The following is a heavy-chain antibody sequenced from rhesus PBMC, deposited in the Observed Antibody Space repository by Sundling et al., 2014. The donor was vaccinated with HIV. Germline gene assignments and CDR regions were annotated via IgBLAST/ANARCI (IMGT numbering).Heavy chain of an antibody. CDR2: IYWDDDN. CDR1: GFSLSSSGMG. D-gene: IGHD1-32*01. V-gene: IGHV2-174*02. Sequence: QVTLKESGPALVMPTQTLXLTCTFSGFSLSSSGMGVGWIRQPPGKTLEWLAHIYWDDDNRYSTSLKSRLTISKDTSKNQVVLTMTNMGPVDTATYYCARRLGITGIDYFDSWGQGVLVTVSS. CDR3: ARRLGITGIDYFDS. J-gene: IGHJ4*01.